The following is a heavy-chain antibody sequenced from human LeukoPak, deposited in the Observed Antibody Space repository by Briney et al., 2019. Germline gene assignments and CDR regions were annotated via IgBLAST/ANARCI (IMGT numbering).Heavy chain of an antibody. CDR3: ARGGYGASSGFDY. Sequence: SETLSLTCAVSGGSISSYYWSWIRQPAGKGLEWIGRVYTSGSPNYNPSLESRVTMSVDTSKNQFSLNLSSVTAADTAVYYCARGGYGASSGFDYWGQGTLVTVSS. J-gene: IGHJ4*02. CDR2: VYTSGSP. CDR1: GGSISSYY. V-gene: IGHV4-4*07. D-gene: IGHD4-23*01.